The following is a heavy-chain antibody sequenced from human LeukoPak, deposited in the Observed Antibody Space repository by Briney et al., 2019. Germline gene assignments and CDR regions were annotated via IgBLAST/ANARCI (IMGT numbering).Heavy chain of an antibody. V-gene: IGHV3-48*01. CDR1: GFTFSSYS. D-gene: IGHD6-6*01. CDR2: ISSSSSTI. J-gene: IGHJ4*02. CDR3: ANLEARQTSIPF. Sequence: GGSLRLSCAASGFTFSSYSMNWVRQAPGKGLGWVSYISSSSSTIYYADSVKGRFTISRDNSKNTLYLQMNSLRAEDTAVYYCANLEARQTSIPFWGQGTLVTVSS.